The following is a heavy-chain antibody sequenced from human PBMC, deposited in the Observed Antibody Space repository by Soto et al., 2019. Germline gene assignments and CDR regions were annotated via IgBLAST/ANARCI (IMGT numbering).Heavy chain of an antibody. J-gene: IGHJ4*02. CDR2: KTYDGSNK. CDR1: GFMFSSYA. D-gene: IGHD1-26*01. CDR3: ARAGGLLVDY. Sequence: QVQLVESGGGVDHPGRSLRLSCAASGFMFSSYAMHWVRQAPGKGLEWVAVKTYDGSNKYYADSVKGRFTISRDNSKNTLYLQMNSLRSEDTVVYYCARAGGLLVDYWGQGTLVTVSS. V-gene: IGHV3-30-3*01.